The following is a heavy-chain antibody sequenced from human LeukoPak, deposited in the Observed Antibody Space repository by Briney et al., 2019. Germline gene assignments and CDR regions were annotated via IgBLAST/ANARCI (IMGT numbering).Heavy chain of an antibody. CDR1: GGSISSQY. D-gene: IGHD5-24*01. CDR2: ISSSGSI. J-gene: IGHJ5*01. CDR3: ARTRDDNYTYNFDS. V-gene: IGHV4-4*07. Sequence: SETLSLTCTVSGGSISSQYWSWIRQPAGKGLEWIGRISSSGSINYNPSLMTRVTMSVDTSKNQFSLKLTSVTAADTALYYCARTRDDNYTYNFDSWGQGTLVTVSS.